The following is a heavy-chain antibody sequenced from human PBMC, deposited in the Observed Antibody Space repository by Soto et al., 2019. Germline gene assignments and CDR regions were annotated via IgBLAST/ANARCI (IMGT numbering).Heavy chain of an antibody. V-gene: IGHV3-7*05. Sequence: GGSLRLSCAASGFTFGSYWMSWVRQAPGKGLEWVANIKQDGSEKYYVDSVKGRFTISRDNAKNSLYLQMNSLRAEDTAVYYCARDLYYDILTGYSGMDVWGQGTTVTVSS. D-gene: IGHD3-9*01. CDR1: GFTFGSYW. CDR2: IKQDGSEK. J-gene: IGHJ6*02. CDR3: ARDLYYDILTGYSGMDV.